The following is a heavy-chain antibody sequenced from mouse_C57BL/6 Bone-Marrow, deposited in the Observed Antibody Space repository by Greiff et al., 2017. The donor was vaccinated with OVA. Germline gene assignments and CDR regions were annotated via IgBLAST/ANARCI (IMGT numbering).Heavy chain of an antibody. CDR2: IWSDGST. CDR3: ARHWNYDYDGYYFDY. V-gene: IGHV2-6-1*01. CDR1: GFSLTSYG. Sequence: VKLMESGPGLVAPSQSLSITCTVSGFSLTSYGVHWVRQPPGKGLEWLVVIWSDGSTTYNSALKSRLSISKDNSKSQVFLKMNSLQTDDTAMYYCARHWNYDYDGYYFDYWGQGTTLTVSS. J-gene: IGHJ2*01. D-gene: IGHD2-4*01.